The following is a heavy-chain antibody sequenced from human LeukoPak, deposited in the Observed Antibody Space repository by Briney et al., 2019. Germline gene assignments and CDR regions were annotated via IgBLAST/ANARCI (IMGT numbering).Heavy chain of an antibody. Sequence: ASETLSLTCTVSGGSISSGSFYWSWIRRPAGKGLEWIGRIYTSGSTNYNPSLKSRATISVDTSKNQFSLKLSSVTAADTAVYYCARGATYYDFWSGPGIFDYWGQGTLVTVSS. CDR2: IYTSGST. V-gene: IGHV4-61*02. D-gene: IGHD3-3*01. CDR3: ARGATYYDFWSGPGIFDY. J-gene: IGHJ4*02. CDR1: GGSISSGSFY.